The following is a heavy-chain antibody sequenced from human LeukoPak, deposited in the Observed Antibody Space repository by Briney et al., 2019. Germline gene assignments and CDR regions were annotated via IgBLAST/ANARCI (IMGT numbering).Heavy chain of an antibody. D-gene: IGHD2-8*01. V-gene: IGHV1-18*01. CDR2: ISANDGNK. J-gene: IGHJ3*02. Sequence: ASVKVSCKASGYTFTNFGITWVRQAPGQGLEWVGWISANDGNKNYAQNLQGRVTLTTETSTTTAYMDLRSLRSDDTAVYYCARGVLDGLPYSFDIWGQGTMVTVSS. CDR1: GYTFTNFG. CDR3: ARGVLDGLPYSFDI.